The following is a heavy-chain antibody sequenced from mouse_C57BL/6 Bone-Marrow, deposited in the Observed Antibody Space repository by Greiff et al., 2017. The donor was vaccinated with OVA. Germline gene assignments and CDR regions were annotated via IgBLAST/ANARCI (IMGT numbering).Heavy chain of an antibody. D-gene: IGHD4-1*01. CDR1: GFTFSSYA. Sequence: DVHLVESGGGLVKPGGSLKLSCAASGFTFSSYAMSWVRQTPEKRLEWVATISDGGSYTYYPDNVKGRFTISRDNAKNNLYLQMSHLKSEDTAMYYCARLGRAWFAYWGQGTLVTVSA. CDR2: ISDGGSYT. J-gene: IGHJ3*01. V-gene: IGHV5-4*01. CDR3: ARLGRAWFAY.